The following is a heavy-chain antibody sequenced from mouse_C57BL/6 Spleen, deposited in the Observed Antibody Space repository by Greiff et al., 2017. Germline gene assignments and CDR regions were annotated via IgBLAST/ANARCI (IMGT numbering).Heavy chain of an antibody. J-gene: IGHJ2*01. Sequence: EVHLVESGGGLVKPGGSLKLSCAASGFTFSSYAMSWVRQTPEKRLEWVATISDGGSYTYYPDNVKGRFTISRDNAKNNLYLQMSHLKSEDTAMYYCAREASYGSSYDCWGQGTTLTVSS. V-gene: IGHV5-4*01. CDR3: AREASYGSSYDC. CDR1: GFTFSSYA. D-gene: IGHD1-1*01. CDR2: ISDGGSYT.